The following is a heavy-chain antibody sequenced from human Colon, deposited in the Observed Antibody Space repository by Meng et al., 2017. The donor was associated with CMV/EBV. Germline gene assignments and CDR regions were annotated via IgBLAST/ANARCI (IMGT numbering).Heavy chain of an antibody. Sequence: SVKVSCKASGYTFANYAISWVRQAPGQGLEWMGGIIPIFDKPTYAPEFQGRVTITADESTSTAYMDLSSLRSEVTAIYYCARDQIANNYYYYGMDVWGQGTTVTVSS. D-gene: IGHD2-21*01. CDR1: GYTFANYA. CDR2: IIPIFDKP. V-gene: IGHV1-69*13. CDR3: ARDQIANNYYYYGMDV. J-gene: IGHJ6*02.